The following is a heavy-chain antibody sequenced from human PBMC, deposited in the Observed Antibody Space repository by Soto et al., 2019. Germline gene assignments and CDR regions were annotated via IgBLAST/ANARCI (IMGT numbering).Heavy chain of an antibody. J-gene: IGHJ4*02. Sequence: PSETLSLTCAVYGGSFSGYYWSWIRQPPGKGLEWIGDINHSGSTNYNPSLKSRVTISVDASKNQFSLKLSSVTAADTAVYYCARARGYSYGYQDYWGQGTLVTVSS. CDR2: INHSGST. CDR3: ARARGYSYGYQDY. CDR1: GGSFSGYY. D-gene: IGHD5-18*01. V-gene: IGHV4-34*01.